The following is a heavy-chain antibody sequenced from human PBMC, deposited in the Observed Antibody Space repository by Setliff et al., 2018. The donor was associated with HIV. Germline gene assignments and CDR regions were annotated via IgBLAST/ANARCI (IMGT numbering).Heavy chain of an antibody. CDR1: GHSIRSGYY. CDR3: ARVKSIKTTLVRLWPRFDL. D-gene: IGHD3-10*01. V-gene: IGHV4-38-2*02. J-gene: IGHJ5*02. Sequence: SETLSLTCSVSGHSIRSGYYWGWIRQPPGKGLEWIGTMYHSGSTYYNPSLQSRVTMSVDTSKNQFSLKVRSLTAADTGLYYCARVKSIKTTLVRLWPRFDLWGQGTQVTVPQ. CDR2: MYHSGST.